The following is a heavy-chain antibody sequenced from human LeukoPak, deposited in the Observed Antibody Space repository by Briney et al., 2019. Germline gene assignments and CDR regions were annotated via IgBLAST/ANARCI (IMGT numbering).Heavy chain of an antibody. CDR3: AREPNYVLLWFGELRD. CDR1: GFTFSSYA. Sequence: GGSLRLSCAASGFTFSSYAMHWVRQAPGKGLEWVAVISYDGSNKYYADSVKGRFTISRDNSKNTLYLQMNSLRAEDTAVYYCAREPNYVLLWFGELRDWGQGTLVTVSS. J-gene: IGHJ1*01. V-gene: IGHV3-30*04. D-gene: IGHD3-10*01. CDR2: ISYDGSNK.